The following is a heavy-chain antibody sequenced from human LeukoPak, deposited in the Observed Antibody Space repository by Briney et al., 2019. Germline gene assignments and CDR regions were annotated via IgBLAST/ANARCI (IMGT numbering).Heavy chain of an antibody. V-gene: IGHV3-64*01. J-gene: IGHJ6*03. CDR1: GFTFSSYA. Sequence: PGGSLRLSCAASGFTFSSYAMHWVRQAPGKGLEYVSAISSNGGSTYYANSVKGRFTISRDNSKNTLYLQMGSLRAEDMAVYYSARRPARTIFGVVTDYYYYYYMDVWDKGTTVTVSS. CDR2: ISSNGGST. D-gene: IGHD3-3*01. CDR3: ARRPARTIFGVVTDYYYYYYMDV.